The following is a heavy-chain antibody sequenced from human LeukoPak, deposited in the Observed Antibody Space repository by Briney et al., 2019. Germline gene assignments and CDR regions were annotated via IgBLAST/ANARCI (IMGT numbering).Heavy chain of an antibody. V-gene: IGHV3-23*01. Sequence: GGSLRLSCAASGFTFNNYAMNWVRQAPGKGLEWVSSISGGGETTYYADSAKGRFTISRDNSQNTLYLQMNSLRAGGTAVYYCARDYADYVGYFFFDYWGQGTLVTVSS. D-gene: IGHD4-17*01. CDR1: GFTFNNYA. CDR3: ARDYADYVGYFFFDY. CDR2: ISGGGETT. J-gene: IGHJ4*02.